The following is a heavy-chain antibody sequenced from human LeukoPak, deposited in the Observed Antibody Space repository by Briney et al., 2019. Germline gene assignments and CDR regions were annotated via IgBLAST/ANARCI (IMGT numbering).Heavy chain of an antibody. V-gene: IGHV3-74*01. CDR3: VRRDWYYFDY. D-gene: IGHD2-21*01. Sequence: PGGSLRLSCAASGFTFSSYWMHWVRQAPGKGLVWVSRINSGGSSTNYADSVKGRFTISRDNAKNTLYLQMNRLRAEDTAVYFCVRRDWYYFDYWGQGTLVTVSS. J-gene: IGHJ4*02. CDR1: GFTFSSYW. CDR2: INSGGSST.